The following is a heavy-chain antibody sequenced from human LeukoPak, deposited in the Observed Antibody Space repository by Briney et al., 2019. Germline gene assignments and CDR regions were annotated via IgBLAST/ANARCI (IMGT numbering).Heavy chain of an antibody. CDR2: IYYSGST. Sequence: SETLSLTCTVSGGSVSSGSYYWSWIRQPPGKGLEWIGYIYYSGSTNYNPSLKSRVTISVDTSKNQFSLKLSSVTAADAAVYYCARVRYFDWLRPLHYFDYWGQGTQVTVSS. CDR1: GGSVSSGSYY. J-gene: IGHJ4*02. CDR3: ARVRYFDWLRPLHYFDY. D-gene: IGHD3-9*01. V-gene: IGHV4-61*01.